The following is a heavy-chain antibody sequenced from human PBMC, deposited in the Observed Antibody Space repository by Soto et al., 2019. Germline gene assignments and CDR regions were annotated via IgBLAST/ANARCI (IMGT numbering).Heavy chain of an antibody. CDR1: GFTFSSYA. V-gene: IGHV3-64*01. CDR3: ARRILFGYGMDV. Sequence: PGGSLRLSCAASGFTFSSYAMHWVRQAPGKGLEYVSFITSNGGNTDYASSVKGRFTISRDNSKNTLYLQMGSLRAEDMAVYYCARRILFGYGMDVWGQGTTVTVSS. CDR2: ITSNGGNT. D-gene: IGHD2-21*01. J-gene: IGHJ6*02.